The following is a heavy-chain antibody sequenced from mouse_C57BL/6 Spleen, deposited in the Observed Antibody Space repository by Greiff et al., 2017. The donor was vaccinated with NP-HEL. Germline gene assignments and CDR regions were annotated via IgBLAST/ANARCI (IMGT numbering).Heavy chain of an antibody. Sequence: EVKLVESGGGLVKPGGSLKLSCAASGFTFSDYGMHWVRQAPEKGLEWVAYISSGSSTIYYADTVKGRFTISRDNAKNTLFLQMTSLRSEDTAMYYCARQGGNYVNYAMDYWGQGTSVTVSS. CDR2: ISSGSSTI. V-gene: IGHV5-17*01. CDR1: GFTFSDYG. J-gene: IGHJ4*01. CDR3: ARQGGNYVNYAMDY. D-gene: IGHD2-1*01.